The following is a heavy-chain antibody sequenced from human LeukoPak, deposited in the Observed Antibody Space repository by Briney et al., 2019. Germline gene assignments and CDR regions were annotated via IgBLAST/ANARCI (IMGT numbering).Heavy chain of an antibody. Sequence: ASVKVSCKASGYPFTTYTMNWVRQAPGQGLEWMGGIIPIFGTANYAQKFQGRVTITADESTSTAYMELSSLRSEDTAVYYCAKRSIAARTLDYWGQGTLVTVSS. J-gene: IGHJ4*02. D-gene: IGHD6-6*01. CDR1: GYPFTTYT. CDR2: IIPIFGTA. CDR3: AKRSIAARTLDY. V-gene: IGHV1-69*13.